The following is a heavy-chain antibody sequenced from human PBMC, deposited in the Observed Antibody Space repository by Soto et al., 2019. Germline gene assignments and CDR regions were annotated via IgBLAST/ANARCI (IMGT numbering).Heavy chain of an antibody. CDR2: IYYSGST. D-gene: IGHD6-19*01. V-gene: IGHV4-39*01. CDR3: ARPPAGNYYFDY. Sequence: PSETLSLTCTVSGGSISSSSYYWGWIRQPPGKGLEWIGSIYYSGSTYYNPSLKSRVTISVDTSKNQFSLKLSSVTAADTAVYYCARPPAGNYYFDYWGQGTLVTVSS. J-gene: IGHJ4*02. CDR1: GGSISSSSYY.